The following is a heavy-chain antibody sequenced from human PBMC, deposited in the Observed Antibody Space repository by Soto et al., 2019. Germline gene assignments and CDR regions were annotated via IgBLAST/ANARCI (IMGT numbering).Heavy chain of an antibody. CDR1: GGSISSYY. J-gene: IGHJ5*02. Sequence: SETLSLTCTVSGGSISSYYWSWIRQPPGKGLEWVGYIYYSGSTNYNPSLKSRGTISVDTSKNQFSLKLSSVTAADTAVYYCAKAEYYDCWSGYSTGNWFDPWGQGTLVTVSS. D-gene: IGHD3-3*01. CDR2: IYYSGST. V-gene: IGHV4-59*01. CDR3: AKAEYYDCWSGYSTGNWFDP.